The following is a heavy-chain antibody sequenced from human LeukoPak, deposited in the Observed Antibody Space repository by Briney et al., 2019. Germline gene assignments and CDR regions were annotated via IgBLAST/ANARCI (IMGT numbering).Heavy chain of an antibody. CDR2: INPKSGGT. J-gene: IGHJ5*02. V-gene: IGHV1-2*02. CDR1: GYTFTGYY. D-gene: IGHD3-10*01. CDR3: ARWGFGDNWFDP. Sequence: ASVKVSCKASGYTFTGYYMHWVRQAPGQGLEWMGWINPKSGGTNYAQKFQGRVTMTRDTSISTAYMELSRLRSDDTAVYYCARWGFGDNWFDPWGQGTLVTVSS.